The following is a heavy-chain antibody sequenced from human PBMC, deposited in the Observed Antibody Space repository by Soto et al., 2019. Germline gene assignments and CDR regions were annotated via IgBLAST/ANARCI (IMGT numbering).Heavy chain of an antibody. CDR3: ARRDIENWTQGRGFGF. CDR2: IYYSGST. J-gene: IGHJ3*01. V-gene: IGHV4-59*01. Sequence: PSETLSLTCTVSGGSISSYYWSWIRQPPGKGLEWIGYIYYSGSTNYNPSLKSRVTISVDTSKNQFSLRLNSVTAADTAVYYCARRDIENWTQGRGFGFWGQGTRVTVSS. CDR1: GGSISSYY. D-gene: IGHD1-1*01.